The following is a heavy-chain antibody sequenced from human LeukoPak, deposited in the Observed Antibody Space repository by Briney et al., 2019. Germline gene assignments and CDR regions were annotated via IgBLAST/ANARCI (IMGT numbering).Heavy chain of an antibody. V-gene: IGHV1-8*01. Sequence: ASVKVSCKASGYTFTNYDINWVRQATGQGLEWMGWMNPNSGDTGYAQKFQGRVTMTRNTSISTAYMELSSLRSEDTALYYCARDIAGATKGGWFDTWGQGTPVTVSS. J-gene: IGHJ5*02. D-gene: IGHD1-26*01. CDR1: GYTFTNYD. CDR2: MNPNSGDT. CDR3: ARDIAGATKGGWFDT.